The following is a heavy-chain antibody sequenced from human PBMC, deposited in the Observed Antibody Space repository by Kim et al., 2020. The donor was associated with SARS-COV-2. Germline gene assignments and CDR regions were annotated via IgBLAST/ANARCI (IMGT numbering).Heavy chain of an antibody. D-gene: IGHD6-19*01. V-gene: IGHV4-39*01. Sequence: SETLSLTCTVSGGSISSSSYYWGWIRQPPGKGLEWIGSIYYSWSTYYNPSLKSRVTISVDTSKNQFSLKLSSVTAADTAVYYCARHECPWLALGFTFDI. CDR3: ARHECPWLALGFTFDI. CDR2: IYYSWST. CDR1: GGSISSSSYY. J-gene: IGHJ3*02.